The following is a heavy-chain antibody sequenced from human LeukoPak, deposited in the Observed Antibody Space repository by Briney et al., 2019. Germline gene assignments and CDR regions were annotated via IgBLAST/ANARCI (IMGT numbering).Heavy chain of an antibody. D-gene: IGHD6-13*01. V-gene: IGHV1-69*13. Sequence: GASVKVSCKASGGTFSSYAISWVRQAPGQGLEWMGGIIPIFGTANYAQKFQGRVTITADESTSTAYMELSSLRSEDTAVYYCARAYQQLVLDAFDIWGQGTMVTVSS. J-gene: IGHJ3*02. CDR1: GGTFSSYA. CDR2: IIPIFGTA. CDR3: ARAYQQLVLDAFDI.